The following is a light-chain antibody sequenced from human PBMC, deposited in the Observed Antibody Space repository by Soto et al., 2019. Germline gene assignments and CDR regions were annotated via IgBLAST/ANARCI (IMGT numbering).Light chain of an antibody. CDR1: SSDVGSYNL. V-gene: IGLV2-23*01. J-gene: IGLJ2*01. CDR2: EGS. CDR3: CSYAGSSTVV. Sequence: QSALTQPASASGSPGQSITISCTGTSSDVGSYNLVSWYQQHPGKAPRLMTYEGSKRPSGVSNRFSGSKSGNTASLTISGLQAEDEADYYCCSYAGSSTVVFGGGTQLTVL.